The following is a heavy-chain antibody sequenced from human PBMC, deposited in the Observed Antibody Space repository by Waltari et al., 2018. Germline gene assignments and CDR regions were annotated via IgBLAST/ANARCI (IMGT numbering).Heavy chain of an antibody. Sequence: QVQLQQSGPGLVKPSQTPSLTCAISGDSVSTNSASWNWIRQSPSRGLEWLGRTYYRSRWYNDYAVSVKSRITISPDTSKNQFSLQLHSVTPDDTAVYYCARGYVDYILWWDHWGQGTLVTVSS. V-gene: IGHV6-1*01. CDR2: TYYRSRWYN. CDR1: GDSVSTNSAS. J-gene: IGHJ4*02. D-gene: IGHD4-17*01. CDR3: ARGYVDYILWWDH.